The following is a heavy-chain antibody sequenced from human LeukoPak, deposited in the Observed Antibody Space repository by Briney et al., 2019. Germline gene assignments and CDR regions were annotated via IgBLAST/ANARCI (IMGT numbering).Heavy chain of an antibody. D-gene: IGHD2-15*01. J-gene: IGHJ4*02. CDR3: AAYCSGGSCARGYY. Sequence: GGSLRLSCAASGFTFSNYWMNWVRQAPGKGLEWVANIKQDGSEKYYVDSVKGRFTISRDNAKNSLYLQMNSLRAKDTAVYYCAAYCSGGSCARGYYWGQGTLVTVSS. CDR1: GFTFSNYW. CDR2: IKQDGSEK. V-gene: IGHV3-7*01.